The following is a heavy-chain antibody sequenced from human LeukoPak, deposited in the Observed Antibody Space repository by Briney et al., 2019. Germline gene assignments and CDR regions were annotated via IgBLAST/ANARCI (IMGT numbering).Heavy chain of an antibody. CDR3: ARRGGYDDWFDP. CDR1: GGSFSGYY. V-gene: IGHV4-34*01. CDR2: INHSGST. J-gene: IGHJ5*02. D-gene: IGHD5-12*01. Sequence: LSETLSLACAVYGGSFSGYYWSWIRQPPGKGLEWIGEINHSGSTNYNPSLKSRVTISVDTSKNQFSLKLSSVTAADTAVYYCARRGGYDDWFDPWGQGTLVTVSS.